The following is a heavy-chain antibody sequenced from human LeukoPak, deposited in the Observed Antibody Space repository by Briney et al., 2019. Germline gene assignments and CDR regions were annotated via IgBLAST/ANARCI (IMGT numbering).Heavy chain of an antibody. CDR3: ARSSGWYHRGPDYYYYYMDV. Sequence: GGSLRLSCAASGFTFSDYSMKWIRQAPGKGLEWVSSISSTSSYIYYADSVKSRFTISRDNAKNSLYLQMNSLRAEDTAVYYCARSSGWYHRGPDYYYYYMDVWGKGTTVTVS. J-gene: IGHJ6*03. CDR2: ISSTSSYI. D-gene: IGHD6-19*01. CDR1: GFTFSDYS. V-gene: IGHV3-21*01.